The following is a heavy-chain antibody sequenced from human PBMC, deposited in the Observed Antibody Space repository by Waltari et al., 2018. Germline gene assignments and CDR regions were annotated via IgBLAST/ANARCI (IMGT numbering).Heavy chain of an antibody. CDR1: GFTFNSHA. CDR3: ARDSGYSVAWSVGDY. CDR2: ISYDGNIK. D-gene: IGHD6-19*01. Sequence: QVQLVESGGGVVQPGRSLRVSCAAPGFTFNSHAMHWVRQAPGKGLEWVSVISYDGNIKYYAGSVKGRFTISRDNSKNTLYLQMNDLRSDDTAVYFCARDSGYSVAWSVGDYWGQGTLVTVSS. V-gene: IGHV3-30-3*01. J-gene: IGHJ4*02.